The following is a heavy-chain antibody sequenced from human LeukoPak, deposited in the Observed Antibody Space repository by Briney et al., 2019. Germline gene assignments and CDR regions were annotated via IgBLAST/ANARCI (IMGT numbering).Heavy chain of an antibody. V-gene: IGHV4-38-2*02. CDR2: IYHSGST. Sequence: SETLSLTCTVSGYSISSGYYWGWIRQPPGKGLEWIGSIYHSGSTYYNPSLKSRVTISVGTSKNQFSLKLSSVTAADTAVYYCARQIAALYWFDPWGQGTLVTVSS. CDR3: ARQIAALYWFDP. J-gene: IGHJ5*02. CDR1: GYSISSGYY. D-gene: IGHD6-6*01.